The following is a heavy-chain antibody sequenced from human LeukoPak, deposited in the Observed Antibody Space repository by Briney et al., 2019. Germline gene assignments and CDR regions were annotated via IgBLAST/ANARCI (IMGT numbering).Heavy chain of an antibody. CDR3: AREIRYDFWSGYSYYFDY. Sequence: WETLSLTCAVYGGSFSGYYWSWIRQPPGKGLEWIGEINHSGSTNYNPSLKSRVTISVDTSKNQFSLKLSSVTAADTAVYYCAREIRYDFWSGYSYYFDYWGQGTLVTVSS. J-gene: IGHJ4*02. CDR2: INHSGST. CDR1: GGSFSGYY. V-gene: IGHV4-34*01. D-gene: IGHD3-3*01.